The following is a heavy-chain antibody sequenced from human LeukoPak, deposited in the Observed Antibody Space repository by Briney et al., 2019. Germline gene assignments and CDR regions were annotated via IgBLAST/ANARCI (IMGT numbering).Heavy chain of an antibody. J-gene: IGHJ4*02. Sequence: PSETLSLTCTVSGGSISSYYWSWIRQPPGKGLEWIGYIYYSGSTNYNPSLKSRVTISVDTSKNQFSLKLSSVTAADTAVYYCARDRDGSGSYGYWGQGTLVTVSS. CDR1: GGSISSYY. CDR3: ARDRDGSGSYGY. D-gene: IGHD3-10*01. CDR2: IYYSGST. V-gene: IGHV4-59*01.